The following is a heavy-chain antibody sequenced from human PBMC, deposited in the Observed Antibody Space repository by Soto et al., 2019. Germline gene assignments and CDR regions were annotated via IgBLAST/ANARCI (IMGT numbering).Heavy chain of an antibody. Sequence: GGSLRLSCAASGFTVSGSWMHWIRQAPGKGLVWVSHINSDGSTTNYADSVKGRFTISRDNTKNTLYLQIHSLRAEDTAVYYCARGGVTYGELIVYWGQGTLVTVS. CDR2: INSDGSTT. J-gene: IGHJ4*02. D-gene: IGHD3-10*01. CDR1: GFTVSGSW. V-gene: IGHV3-74*01. CDR3: ARGGVTYGELIVY.